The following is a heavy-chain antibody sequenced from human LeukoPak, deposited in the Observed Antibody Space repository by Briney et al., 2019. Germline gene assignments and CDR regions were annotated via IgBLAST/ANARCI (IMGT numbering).Heavy chain of an antibody. D-gene: IGHD3-10*01. CDR2: INPSGGST. CDR1: GYTFTSYY. CDR3: ARDQRGYGLYYFDY. Sequence: ASVKVSCKASGYTFTSYYMHWVRQAPAPGLEWMGIINPSGGSTSYEQKFQGRGTMTRDTSTSTVYMELSSLRSEDTAVYYCARDQRGYGLYYFDYWGQGTLVTVSS. V-gene: IGHV1-46*01. J-gene: IGHJ4*02.